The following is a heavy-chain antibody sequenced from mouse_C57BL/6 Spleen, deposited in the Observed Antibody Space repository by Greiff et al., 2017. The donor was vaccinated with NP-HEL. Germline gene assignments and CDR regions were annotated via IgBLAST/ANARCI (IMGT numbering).Heavy chain of an antibody. CDR1: GYTFTSYW. V-gene: IGHV1-55*01. D-gene: IGHD2-1*01. CDR3: ALIYYGNYDAMDY. CDR2: IYPGSGST. Sequence: QVHVKQSGAELVKPGASVKMSCKASGYTFTSYWITWVKQRPGQGLEWIGDIYPGSGSTNYNEKFKSKATLTVDTSSSTAYMQLSSLTSEDSAVYYCALIYYGNYDAMDYWGQGTSVTVSS. J-gene: IGHJ4*01.